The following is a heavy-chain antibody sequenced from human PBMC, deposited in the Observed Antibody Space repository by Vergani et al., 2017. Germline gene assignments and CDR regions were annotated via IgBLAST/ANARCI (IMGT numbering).Heavy chain of an antibody. CDR3: TKGSVYYHDSAGHGYDPYTGFDL. CDR2: ISWNSGAV. V-gene: IGHV3-9*01. D-gene: IGHD5-12*01. CDR1: GITFWKFG. J-gene: IGHJ3*01. Sequence: EVDLVESGGGLAQPGGSLRLSCEASGITFWKFGMHWVRQGPGKGREWVSGISWNSGAVDYADSVRGRFTISRDNAKNSLFLEMNSLRFEDTAVYFCTKGSVYYHDSAGHGYDPYTGFDLWGQGTLVTVSS.